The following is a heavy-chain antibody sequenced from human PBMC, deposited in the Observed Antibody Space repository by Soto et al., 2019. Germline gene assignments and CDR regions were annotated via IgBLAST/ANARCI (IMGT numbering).Heavy chain of an antibody. CDR2: IIPIFGAA. CDR1: GGTFSSYA. D-gene: IGHD3-3*01. V-gene: IGHV1-69*13. CDR3: AREAVGGSGYYYFDY. J-gene: IGHJ4*02. Sequence: GASVKVSCKASGGTFSSYAISWVRQAPGQGLEWMGGIIPIFGAANYAQKFQGRVTITADESTSTAYMELSSLRSEDTAVYYCAREAVGGSGYYYFDYWGQGTLVTVSS.